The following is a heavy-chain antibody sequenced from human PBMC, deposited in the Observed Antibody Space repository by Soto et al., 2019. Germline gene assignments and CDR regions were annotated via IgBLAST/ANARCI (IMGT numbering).Heavy chain of an antibody. CDR1: GYTFTSYG. Sequence: ASVKVSCKASGYTFTSYGMSWVRQAPGQGLEWMGWISAYNGNTNYAQKLQGRVTMTTDTSTSTAYMELRSLRSDDTAVYYCARDRLVRPYYYDSSGYYPDYWGQGTLVTVSS. J-gene: IGHJ4*02. CDR3: ARDRLVRPYYYDSSGYYPDY. CDR2: ISAYNGNT. V-gene: IGHV1-18*04. D-gene: IGHD3-22*01.